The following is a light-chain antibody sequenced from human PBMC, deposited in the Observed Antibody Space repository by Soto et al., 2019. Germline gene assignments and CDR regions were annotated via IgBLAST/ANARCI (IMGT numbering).Light chain of an antibody. CDR1: QSVSSSY. CDR3: QQYGRSPWT. J-gene: IGKJ1*01. CDR2: DAS. V-gene: IGKV3-20*01. Sequence: EIVLTQSPGTLSLSPGERATLSCRASQSVSSSYLAWYQQKPGQAPRLLIFDASSRATGISDRFSGSGCGTDFTLTSSRLAPEDFAVYYCQQYGRSPWTFGQGTKVEVK.